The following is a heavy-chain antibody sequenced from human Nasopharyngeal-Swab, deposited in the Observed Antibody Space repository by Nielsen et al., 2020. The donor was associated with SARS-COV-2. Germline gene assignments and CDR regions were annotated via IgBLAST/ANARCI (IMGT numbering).Heavy chain of an antibody. J-gene: IGHJ3*02. CDR2: INPNSGGT. V-gene: IGHV1-2*04. D-gene: IGHD1-26*01. Sequence: ASVKVSCKASGYTFTGYYMHWVRQAPGQGLEWMGWINPNSGGTNYAQKFQGWVTMTRDTSISTAYMELGRLRSDDTAVYYCARGKASSGSPVAFDIWGQGTMVTVSS. CDR1: GYTFTGYY. CDR3: ARGKASSGSPVAFDI.